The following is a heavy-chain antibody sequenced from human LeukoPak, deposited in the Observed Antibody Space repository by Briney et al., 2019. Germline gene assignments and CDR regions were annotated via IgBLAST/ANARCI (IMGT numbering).Heavy chain of an antibody. CDR1: GGSISSGIHY. D-gene: IGHD1-1*01. CDR3: ARVLPGASGTAGRRDFDY. CDR2: IYYSGST. Sequence: SETLSLTCTVSGGSISSGIHYWSWIRQYPGKGLEWIGYIYYSGSTHYNPSLKSRVTMTIDTSKNHFSLKLSPVTAADAAVYYCARVLPGASGTAGRRDFDYWGQGTLVTVSS. J-gene: IGHJ4*02. V-gene: IGHV4-31*03.